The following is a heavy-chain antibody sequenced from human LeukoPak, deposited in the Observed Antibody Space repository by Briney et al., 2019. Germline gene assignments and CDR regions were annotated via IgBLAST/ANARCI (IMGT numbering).Heavy chain of an antibody. Sequence: ASVKVSCKASGYTFTSYDINWVRQATGQGLEWMGWMNPNSGNTGYAQKFQGRVTMTRNTSISTAYMELSSLRSEDTAVYYCAREVADYYDSSGYYDYWGQGTLVTVSS. CDR3: AREVADYYDSSGYYDY. V-gene: IGHV1-8*01. J-gene: IGHJ4*02. CDR2: MNPNSGNT. D-gene: IGHD3-22*01. CDR1: GYTFTSYD.